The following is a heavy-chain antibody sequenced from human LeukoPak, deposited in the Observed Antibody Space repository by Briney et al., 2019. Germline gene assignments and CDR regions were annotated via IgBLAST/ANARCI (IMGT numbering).Heavy chain of an antibody. J-gene: IGHJ4*02. D-gene: IGHD3-22*01. Sequence: GGSLRLSCTASGFTFGDYALNWFREAPGKGLEWVGFIRSKAYGGTTEYAASVKGRFIISRDDSKSIAYLQMNSLNTEDTAVYYCTSFYYFDSSGSPFDYWGQGTLVTVSS. CDR2: IRSKAYGGTT. V-gene: IGHV3-49*03. CDR1: GFTFGDYA. CDR3: TSFYYFDSSGSPFDY.